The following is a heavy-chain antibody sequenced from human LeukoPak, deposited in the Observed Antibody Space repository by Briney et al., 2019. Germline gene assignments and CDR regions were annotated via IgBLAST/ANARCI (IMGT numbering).Heavy chain of an antibody. Sequence: SETLSLTCTVSGVSINSYYWSWNRQPPGKGLEWIGNIYSGTTNYNPSLRSRVTILLDTSKNQFSLRLSSVTVADTAIYYCARGQRWSDHWGREPWSPSPQ. D-gene: IGHD4-23*01. J-gene: IGHJ4*02. V-gene: IGHV4-59*01. CDR2: IYSGTT. CDR1: GVSINSYY. CDR3: ARGQRWSDH.